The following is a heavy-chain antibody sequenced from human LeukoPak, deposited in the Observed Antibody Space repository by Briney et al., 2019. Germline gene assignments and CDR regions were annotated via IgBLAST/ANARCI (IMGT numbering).Heavy chain of an antibody. V-gene: IGHV3-33*01. Sequence: PGGSLRLSCAVSGFSFSAYGVHWVRQAPGKGLEWVEVIWYDGSSKDYADSVKGRFTFSRDNSKNTLYLQMGSLRVEDTAIYYCVSFEYWGQGTLVTVSS. J-gene: IGHJ4*02. CDR1: GFSFSAYG. CDR2: IWYDGSSK. CDR3: VSFEY.